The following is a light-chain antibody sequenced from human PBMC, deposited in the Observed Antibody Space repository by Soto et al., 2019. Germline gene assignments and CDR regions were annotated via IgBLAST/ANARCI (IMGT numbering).Light chain of an antibody. CDR1: QSVSSN. J-gene: IGKJ5*01. CDR2: GAS. CDR3: QQHDILPIT. Sequence: EIVMTQSPAILSVIPGERAALSCRASQSVSSNLAWYQQKPGQAPRLLMYGASTRATGVPARFRGSGSGTDFTLTISRLEPEDFALYYCQQHDILPITFGQGTRLEIK. V-gene: IGKV3-15*01.